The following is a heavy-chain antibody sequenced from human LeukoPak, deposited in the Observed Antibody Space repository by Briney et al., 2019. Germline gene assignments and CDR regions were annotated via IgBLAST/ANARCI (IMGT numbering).Heavy chain of an antibody. J-gene: IGHJ1*01. D-gene: IGHD3-10*01. CDR3: ARDTDYYGSGRHGYFDH. CDR1: GFTFSDYY. CDR2: ISSSSSYT. Sequence: GGSLRLSCAASGFTFSDYYMSWIRQAPGKGLEWVSYISSSSSYTNYADSVKGRFTISRDNAKNSLHLQMNSLRAEDTAVYYCARDTDYYGSGRHGYFDHWGQGTLVTVSS. V-gene: IGHV3-11*06.